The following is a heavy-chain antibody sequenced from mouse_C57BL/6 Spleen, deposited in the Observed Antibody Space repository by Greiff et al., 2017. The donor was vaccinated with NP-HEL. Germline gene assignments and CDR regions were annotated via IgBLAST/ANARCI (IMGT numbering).Heavy chain of an antibody. D-gene: IGHD2-3*01. V-gene: IGHV1-82*01. CDR3: ARGGYDGYLYFDY. CDR2: IYPGDGDT. J-gene: IGHJ2*01. CDR1: GYAFSSSW. Sequence: VQLQQSGAELVKPGASVKISCKASGYAFSSSWMNWVKQRPGKGLEWIGRIYPGDGDTNYNGKFKGKATLTADKSSSTAYMQLSSLTSEDSAVYFCARGGYDGYLYFDYWGQGTTLTVSS.